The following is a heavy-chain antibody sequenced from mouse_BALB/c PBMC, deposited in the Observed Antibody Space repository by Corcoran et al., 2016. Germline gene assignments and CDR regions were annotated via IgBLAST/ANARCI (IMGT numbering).Heavy chain of an antibody. CDR2: INTYTGEP. D-gene: IGHD1-1*01. CDR1: GYTFTNYG. V-gene: IGHV9-1*02. Sequence: QIQLVQSGPELKKPGETVKISCKASGYTFTNYGMNWVKQAPGKGLKWMGWINTYTGEPTYADDFKGRFAFSLETSASTAYLQINNLKNEDMATYFCARRDYYGRFDYWGQGTTLTVSS. J-gene: IGHJ2*01. CDR3: ARRDYYGRFDY.